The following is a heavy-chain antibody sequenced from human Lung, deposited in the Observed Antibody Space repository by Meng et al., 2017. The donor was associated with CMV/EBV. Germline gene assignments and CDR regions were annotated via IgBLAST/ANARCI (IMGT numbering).Heavy chain of an antibody. CDR1: GGSFSGYC. J-gene: IGHJ4*02. D-gene: IGHD3-3*01. CDR2: INHSGTT. V-gene: IGHV4-34*01. Sequence: GPLRLXXAVYGGSFSGYCWSWIRQPPGKGLEWIGEINHSGTTNYNPSLESRVTISVDTSKNQFSLKLSSVTAADTAVYYCARCFRGGGTQRRFGVFRSSYFFDYWGLGTLVTVSS. CDR3: ARCFRGGGTQRRFGVFRSSYFFDY.